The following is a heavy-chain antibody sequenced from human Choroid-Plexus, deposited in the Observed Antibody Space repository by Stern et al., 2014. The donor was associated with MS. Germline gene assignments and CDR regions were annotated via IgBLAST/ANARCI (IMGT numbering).Heavy chain of an antibody. J-gene: IGHJ5*02. CDR2: VSYDGSNK. V-gene: IGHV3-30*18. D-gene: IGHD2/OR15-2a*01. CDR1: GFTLGSCA. Sequence: VQLVESGGGVVQPGRPLRLSCVASGFTLGSCAMHWVRQAPGKGLAWWAGVSYDGSNKYYADSVKGLFTISRDNSQNTLYMQMSSLRPEDTAVYYCAKDRQYLTYFFDHWGQGSLVTVSS. CDR3: AKDRQYLTYFFDH.